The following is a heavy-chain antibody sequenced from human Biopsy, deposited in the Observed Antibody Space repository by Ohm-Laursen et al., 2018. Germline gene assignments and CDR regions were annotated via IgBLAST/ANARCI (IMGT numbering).Heavy chain of an antibody. D-gene: IGHD5-18*01. CDR1: GDSDSSGSFY. V-gene: IGHV4-61*01. CDR2: IYYSGST. Sequence: TLSFTCTVSGDSDSSGSFYWTWIRQPPGKRLERNGNIYYSGSTNFNPSLKSRVTISVDTSKNQFSLKLSSVNAADTVVYFCARGSSYGYDFDYWGQGTLVAVSS. J-gene: IGHJ4*02. CDR3: ARGSSYGYDFDY.